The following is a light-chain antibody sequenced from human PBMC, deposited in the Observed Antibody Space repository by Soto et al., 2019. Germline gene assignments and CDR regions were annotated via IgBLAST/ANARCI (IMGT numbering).Light chain of an antibody. CDR3: QHYNNWPPWT. CDR2: GAS. J-gene: IGKJ1*01. Sequence: VMTQSPATLSVSPGGRARLSCWASETVATNLAWYQQKPGQAPRLLISGASTRAAGISDRFRGSGSGTEFTLTISSLQSEDFAVYYCQHYNNWPPWTFGQGTKVDIK. CDR1: ETVATN. V-gene: IGKV3-15*01.